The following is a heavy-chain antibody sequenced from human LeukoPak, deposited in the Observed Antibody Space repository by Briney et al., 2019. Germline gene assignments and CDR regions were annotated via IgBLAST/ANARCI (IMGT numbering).Heavy chain of an antibody. J-gene: IGHJ2*01. CDR2: MSSCGDSI. V-gene: IGHV3-21*01. CDR1: GFTFSTYT. D-gene: IGHD5-12*01. Sequence: GGSLRLSCAASGFTFSTYTINWVRQAPGKGLQWVSSMSSCGDSIHLADSVKGRFSISRDSANNSLYLQMNSLGAEDTAVYYCASSGYDLDWYFDLWGRGTLVTVSS. CDR3: ASSGYDLDWYFDL.